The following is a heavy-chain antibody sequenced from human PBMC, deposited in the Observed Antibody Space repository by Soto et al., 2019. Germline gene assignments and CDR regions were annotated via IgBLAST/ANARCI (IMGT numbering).Heavy chain of an antibody. CDR2: ISYDGSNK. D-gene: IGHD3-16*01. Sequence: GGSLRLSCAASGFTFSSYAMHWVRQAPGKGLEWVAVISYDGSNKYYADSVKGRFTISRDNSKNKLYLQMNSLRAEDTAVYYCARSRRPYTADAFDIWGQGTMVTVSS. CDR3: ARSRRPYTADAFDI. CDR1: GFTFSSYA. J-gene: IGHJ3*02. V-gene: IGHV3-30-3*01.